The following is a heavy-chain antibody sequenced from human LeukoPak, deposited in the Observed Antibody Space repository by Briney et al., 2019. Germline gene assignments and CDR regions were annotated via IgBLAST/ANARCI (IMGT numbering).Heavy chain of an antibody. CDR1: GYTFTGYY. D-gene: IGHD3-16*01. CDR3: ARWGRAAFDI. Sequence: ASVKVSSKASGYTFTGYYMHWVRQAPGQGLEWMGWISAYNGNTNYAQKLQGRVTMTTDTSTSTAYMELRSLRSDDTAVYYCARWGRAAFDIWGQGTMVTVSS. J-gene: IGHJ3*02. V-gene: IGHV1-18*04. CDR2: ISAYNGNT.